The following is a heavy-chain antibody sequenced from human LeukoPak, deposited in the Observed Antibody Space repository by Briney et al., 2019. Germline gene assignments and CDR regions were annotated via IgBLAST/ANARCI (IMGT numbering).Heavy chain of an antibody. Sequence: SETLSLTYAVYGGSFHGYYWGWIRQPPGKGLEWIGSIYYSGSTYYNPSLKSRVTISVDTSKNQFSLKLSSVTAADTAVCYCARENFFRTAAGQYNWFDPWGQGTLVTVSS. J-gene: IGHJ5*02. V-gene: IGHV4-39*07. CDR1: GGSFHGYY. D-gene: IGHD6-13*01. CDR2: IYYSGST. CDR3: ARENFFRTAAGQYNWFDP.